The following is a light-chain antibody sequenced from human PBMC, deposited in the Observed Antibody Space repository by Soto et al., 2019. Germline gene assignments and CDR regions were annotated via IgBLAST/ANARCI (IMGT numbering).Light chain of an antibody. CDR2: LNSDGSH. CDR1: SGHSSYA. V-gene: IGLV4-69*01. J-gene: IGLJ2*01. Sequence: QSVLTQSPSASASLGASVKPTCTLSSGHSSYAIAWHQQQPEKGPRYLMKLNSDGSHSKGDGIPDRFSGSSSGAERYLTISSLQSEDEADYYGQTWGTGIVVFGGGTKLTVL. CDR3: QTWGTGIVV.